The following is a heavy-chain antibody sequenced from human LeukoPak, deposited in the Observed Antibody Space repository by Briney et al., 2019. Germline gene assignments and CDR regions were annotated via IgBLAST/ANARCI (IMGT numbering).Heavy chain of an antibody. V-gene: IGHV3-48*03. CDR3: AGGPQYSGSYGD. CDR2: ISNSGDIR. Sequence: GGSLRLSCVVSGFSFSDYEMTWVRQAPGMGLEWISYISNSGDIRRYADAVKGRFAISRDNAKNSVSLQMNSLRADDTGLYFCAGGPQYSGSYGDWGQGTLVTVSS. J-gene: IGHJ4*02. CDR1: GFSFSDYE. D-gene: IGHD1-26*01.